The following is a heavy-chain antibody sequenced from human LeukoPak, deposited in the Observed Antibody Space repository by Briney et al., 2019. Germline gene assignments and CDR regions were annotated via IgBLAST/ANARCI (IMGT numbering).Heavy chain of an antibody. D-gene: IGHD3-3*01. J-gene: IGHJ4*02. CDR2: ISGSGGSI. CDR1: GFTFSSYA. V-gene: IGHV3-23*01. CDR3: AKEGGTYDFFGGFFDY. Sequence: GGSLRLSCSASGFTFSSYAMSWVRQAPGKGLEWVSVISGSGGSIYYADSVKGRFTISRDNSKNTLYLQMNSLRAEDTAIYYCAKEGGTYDFFGGFFDYWGQGILVTVSS.